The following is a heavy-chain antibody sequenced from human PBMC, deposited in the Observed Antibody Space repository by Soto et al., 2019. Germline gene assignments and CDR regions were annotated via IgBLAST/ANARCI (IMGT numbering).Heavy chain of an antibody. Sequence: ASVKVSCKASGGTFSSYAISWVRQAPGQGLEWMGGIIPIFGTANYAQKFQGRVTITADKSTSTAYMELSSLRSEDTAVYYCAREGGHTMIVANDAFDIWGQGTMVTVSS. CDR1: GGTFSSYA. D-gene: IGHD3-22*01. CDR2: IIPIFGTA. CDR3: AREGGHTMIVANDAFDI. J-gene: IGHJ3*02. V-gene: IGHV1-69*06.